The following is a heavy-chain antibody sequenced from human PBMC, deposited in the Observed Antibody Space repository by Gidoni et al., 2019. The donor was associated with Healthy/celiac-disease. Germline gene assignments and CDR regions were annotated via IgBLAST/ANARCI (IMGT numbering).Heavy chain of an antibody. D-gene: IGHD1-1*01. Sequence: QVQLQESGPGLVKPSQTLSLTCTVSGGSIISGGYYWSWIRQHPGKGLEWIGYIYDSGSNYYNPSLKSRVTISVDTSKNQFSLKLSSVTAADTAVYYCARNVPMSNWFDPWGQGTLVTVSS. CDR2: IYDSGSN. CDR3: ARNVPMSNWFDP. J-gene: IGHJ5*02. V-gene: IGHV4-31*03. CDR1: GGSIISGGYY.